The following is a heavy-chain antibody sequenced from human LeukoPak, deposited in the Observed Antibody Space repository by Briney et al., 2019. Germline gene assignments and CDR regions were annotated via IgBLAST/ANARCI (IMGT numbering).Heavy chain of an antibody. CDR3: ASTMVTRGFYYYYYMDV. D-gene: IGHD3-10*01. Sequence: SETLSLTCTVSGGSISSYYWSWIRQPPGKGLEWIGYIYTSGSTNYNPSLKSRVTISVDTSKNQFSLKLSSVTAADTAVYYCASTMVTRGFYYYYYMDVWGKGTTVTVSS. CDR1: GGSISSYY. V-gene: IGHV4-4*09. CDR2: IYTSGST. J-gene: IGHJ6*03.